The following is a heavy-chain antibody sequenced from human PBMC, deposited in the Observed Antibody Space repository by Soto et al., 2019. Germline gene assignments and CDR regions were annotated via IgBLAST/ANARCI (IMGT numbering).Heavy chain of an antibody. J-gene: IGHJ1*01. CDR1: GFTFRSYV. CDR2: TSYDGSNK. Sequence: QVQLVESGGGVVQPGTSLRLSCVGSGFTFRSYVIHWVRQAPGKGLEWVALTSYDGSNKDYGDSVKGRFTISRDNSRNTVDVQMDSLRLEDTALYYCARWGTTGGLDVWGQGTLVSVSS. CDR3: ARWGTTGGLDV. V-gene: IGHV3-30*19. D-gene: IGHD3-16*01.